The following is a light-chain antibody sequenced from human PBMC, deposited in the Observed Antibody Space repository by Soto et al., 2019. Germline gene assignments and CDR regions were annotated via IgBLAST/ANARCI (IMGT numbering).Light chain of an antibody. J-gene: IGKJ5*01. CDR2: DAS. CDR1: QSVSSY. V-gene: IGKV3-11*01. Sequence: EIVLTQSPATLSLSLGERATLSCRASQSVSSYLAWYQQKPGQAPSLLIYDASNRATGIPARFSGSGSGKDFTLTISSLEPEDFAVYYCHQRSNWPITFGQGTRLEV. CDR3: HQRSNWPIT.